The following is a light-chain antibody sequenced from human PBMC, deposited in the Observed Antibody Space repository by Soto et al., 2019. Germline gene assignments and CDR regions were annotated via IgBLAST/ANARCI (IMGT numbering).Light chain of an antibody. V-gene: IGKV1-39*01. Sequence: DIQMTQSPSSLSASVGDRVTITCRASQTVRNNLNWYQQKPGKAPELLIYAASTLEPGVPSRFRGSGSGTDVTLTVSSLQPEDFATYHCQQTFSRPYTFGQGTKLQIK. CDR3: QQTFSRPYT. J-gene: IGKJ2*01. CDR1: QTVRNN. CDR2: AAS.